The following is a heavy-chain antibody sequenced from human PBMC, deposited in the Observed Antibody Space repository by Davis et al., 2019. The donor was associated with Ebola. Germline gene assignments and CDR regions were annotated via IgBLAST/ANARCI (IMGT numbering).Heavy chain of an antibody. CDR1: GYTFTNYY. D-gene: IGHD2-15*01. J-gene: IGHJ4*02. CDR3: ARPYCYDGSCYPGNNDY. V-gene: IGHV1-18*04. CDR2: ISAYNGNT. Sequence: ASVKVSCKASGYTFTNYYMHWVRQAPGQGLEWMGWISAYNGNTNYAQKLQGRVTMTTDTSTRTAYMELRSLRSDDTAVYYCARPYCYDGSCYPGNNDYWGQGTLVTVSS.